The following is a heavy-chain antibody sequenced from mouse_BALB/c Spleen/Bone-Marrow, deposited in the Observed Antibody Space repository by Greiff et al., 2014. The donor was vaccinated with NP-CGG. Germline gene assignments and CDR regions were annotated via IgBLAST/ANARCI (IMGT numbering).Heavy chain of an antibody. CDR1: GYTFTSYW. Sequence: VQLKESGTVLARPGASAKMSCKASGYTFTSYWMHWVKQRPGQGLEWIGTIYPGKSDTTYNQKFKGKAKLTAVTSTSTAYMELSSLTNEDSAVYYCTTLARNYFDYWGQGTTLTVSS. J-gene: IGHJ2*01. CDR3: TTLARNYFDY. V-gene: IGHV1-5*01. CDR2: IYPGKSDT. D-gene: IGHD3-1*01.